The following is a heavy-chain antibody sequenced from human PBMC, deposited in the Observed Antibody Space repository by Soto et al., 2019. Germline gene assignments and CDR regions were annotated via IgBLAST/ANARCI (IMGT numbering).Heavy chain of an antibody. V-gene: IGHV1-2*04. CDR2: INPNNGDT. Sequence: ASVKVSCKTSGYTFTGYFLHWVRQAPGQGPEWMGWINPNNGDTNYAQNFQDWVTMTRDTSISTAYMELSRLRSGDTAVYYCARGTGQQAYDYGGQGTLVTVSS. CDR1: GYTFTGYF. J-gene: IGHJ4*02. CDR3: ARGTGQQAYDY. D-gene: IGHD2-2*01.